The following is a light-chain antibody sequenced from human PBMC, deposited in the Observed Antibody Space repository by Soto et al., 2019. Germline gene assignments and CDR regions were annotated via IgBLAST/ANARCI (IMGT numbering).Light chain of an antibody. CDR1: PSINTY. V-gene: IGKV1-39*01. Sequence: DIQMTQSPSSLSASVGDRVIITCRASPSINTYLNWYQQKPGKAPKLLIYAASSLKSGVPSRFSGGGSETDFSLTISSLQPKDFATYYCQHSLTFGGGTKVDIK. CDR2: AAS. CDR3: QHSLT. J-gene: IGKJ4*01.